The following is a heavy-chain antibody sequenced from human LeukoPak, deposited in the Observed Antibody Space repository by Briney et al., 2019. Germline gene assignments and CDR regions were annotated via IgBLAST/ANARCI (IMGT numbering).Heavy chain of an antibody. V-gene: IGHV1-2*02. CDR1: GYTFSAYY. D-gene: IGHD6-19*01. CDR3: AASSGSFDI. J-gene: IGHJ3*02. Sequence: ASLKVSCKASGYTFSAYYIHWVRQAPVQGLEWMGWINPNSGGTNYAQQFQGRVTMTRDTSISTAYMDLSSLRSDDTAVYYCAASSGSFDIWGQGTMVTVSS. CDR2: INPNSGGT.